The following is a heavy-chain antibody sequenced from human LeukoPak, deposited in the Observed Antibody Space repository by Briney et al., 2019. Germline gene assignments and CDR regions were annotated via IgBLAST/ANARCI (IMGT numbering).Heavy chain of an antibody. D-gene: IGHD3-10*01. V-gene: IGHV3-21*01. J-gene: IGHJ6*02. CDR1: GFTSISYS. CDR2: IISSSSSYI. Sequence: GGSLRLSCAASGFTSISYSMNWVRQAPGKGLEWVSPIISSSSSYIYYADSVKGRFTISRDNAKNSLYLQMNSLRAEDTAVYYCAGGFGELPTYYYYGMDVWGQGTTVTVSS. CDR3: AGGFGELPTYYYYGMDV.